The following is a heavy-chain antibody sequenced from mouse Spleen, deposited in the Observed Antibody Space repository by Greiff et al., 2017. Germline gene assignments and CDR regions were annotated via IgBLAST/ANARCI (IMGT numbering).Heavy chain of an antibody. J-gene: IGHJ4*01. D-gene: IGHD1-1*02. CDR2: IYPGDGDT. V-gene: IGHV1-82*01. CDR1: GYAFSSSW. Sequence: VKLQQSGPELVKPGASVKISCKASGYAFSSSWMNWVKQRPGQGLEWIGRIYPGDGDTNYNGKFKGKATLTADKSSSTAYMQLSSLTSEDSAVFFCARRGGLFYAMDYWGQGTSVTVSS. CDR3: ARRGGLFYAMDY.